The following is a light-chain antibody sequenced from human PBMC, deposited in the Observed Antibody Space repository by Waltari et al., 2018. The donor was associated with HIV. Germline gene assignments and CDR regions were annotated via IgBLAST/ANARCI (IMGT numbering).Light chain of an antibody. CDR3: SSYTSSSTLV. V-gene: IGLV2-14*01. CDR2: EVR. Sequence: QSALTQPASVSGSPGQSITISCTGTSSDVGGYNFVSWFQHHPGKAPKVMIYEVRNRPLGVSNRFSGSKSGNTAALTISGLQAEDEADYYCSSYTSSSTLVFGGGTKLTVL. J-gene: IGLJ2*01. CDR1: SSDVGGYNF.